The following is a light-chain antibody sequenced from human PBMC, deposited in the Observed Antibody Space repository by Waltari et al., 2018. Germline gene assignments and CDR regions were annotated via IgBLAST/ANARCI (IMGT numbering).Light chain of an antibody. J-gene: IGLJ2*01. Sequence: QSALTQPASVSGSPGQSITIPCTGTSRDVGGDNYVTWYQQHPGKAPKLMIYEVSNRPSGVSNRFSGSKSGNTASLTISGLQAEDEADYYCSSYTSSSTYVVFGGGTKLTVL. CDR1: SRDVGGDNY. V-gene: IGLV2-14*01. CDR2: EVS. CDR3: SSYTSSSTYVV.